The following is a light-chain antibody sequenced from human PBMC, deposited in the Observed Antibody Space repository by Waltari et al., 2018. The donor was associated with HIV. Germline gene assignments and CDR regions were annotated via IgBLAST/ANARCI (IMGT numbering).Light chain of an antibody. CDR3: ATWDDTMSVV. V-gene: IGLV1-44*01. Sequence: SLLTQPPSVSGAPGQRVNISCSGGPSNIGGNSVNWYRQLPGTAPILLIYNNDQRPASVPVRISGSKSATSASLVISGLQSDDEADYYCATWDDTMSVVFGGGTRLTVL. CDR1: PSNIGGNS. J-gene: IGLJ2*01. CDR2: NND.